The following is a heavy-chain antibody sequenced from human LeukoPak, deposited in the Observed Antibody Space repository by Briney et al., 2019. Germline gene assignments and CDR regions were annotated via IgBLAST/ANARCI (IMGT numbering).Heavy chain of an antibody. D-gene: IGHD3/OR15-3a*01. Sequence: PSDTLTLTCTVSGGSISSYYWSWIRQPPGKGLEWIGYIYYSGSTNYNPSLKSRVTISVDTSKNQFSLKLSSVTAADTAVYYCARSTYDFALDYWGQGTLVTVSS. J-gene: IGHJ4*02. CDR1: GGSISSYY. V-gene: IGHV4-59*01. CDR2: IYYSGST. CDR3: ARSTYDFALDY.